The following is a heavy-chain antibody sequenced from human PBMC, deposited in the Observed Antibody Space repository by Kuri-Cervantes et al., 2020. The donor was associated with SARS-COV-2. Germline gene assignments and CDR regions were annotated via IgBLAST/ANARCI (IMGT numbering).Heavy chain of an antibody. CDR2: ISWNSGSI. Sequence: SLKISCAASGFTFDDYAMHWVRQAPGEGLEWVSGISWNSGSIGYADSVKGRFTISRGNAKNSLYLQMNSLRAEDTAVYYCARGITIFGVVTQDYWGQGTLVTVSS. J-gene: IGHJ4*02. V-gene: IGHV3-9*01. CDR1: GFTFDDYA. CDR3: ARGITIFGVVTQDY. D-gene: IGHD3-3*01.